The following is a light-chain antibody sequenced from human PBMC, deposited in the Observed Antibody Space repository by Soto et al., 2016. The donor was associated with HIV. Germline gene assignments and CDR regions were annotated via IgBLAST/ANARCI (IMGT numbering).Light chain of an antibody. Sequence: TITCRASQTIRRWLAWYQQKAGKAPNLLIYEASSLESGVPSRFSGSQSGTEFTLTISSLQPDDFATYYCQQYYTYPWTFGQGTKVDIK. CDR1: QTIRRW. CDR2: EAS. CDR3: QQYYTYPWT. V-gene: IGKV1-5*03. J-gene: IGKJ1*01.